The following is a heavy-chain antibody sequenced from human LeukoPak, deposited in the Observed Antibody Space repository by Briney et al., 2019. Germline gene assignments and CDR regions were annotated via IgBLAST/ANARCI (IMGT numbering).Heavy chain of an antibody. Sequence: SETLSLTCTVSGGSISSSSYYWSWIRQPPGKGLEWIGEINHSGSTNYNPSLKSRVTISVDTSKNQFSLKLSSVTAADTALYYCARDEHHLVQGYYFDYWGQGTLVTVSS. V-gene: IGHV4-39*07. CDR1: GGSISSSSYY. CDR3: ARDEHHLVQGYYFDY. J-gene: IGHJ4*02. CDR2: INHSGST. D-gene: IGHD6-13*01.